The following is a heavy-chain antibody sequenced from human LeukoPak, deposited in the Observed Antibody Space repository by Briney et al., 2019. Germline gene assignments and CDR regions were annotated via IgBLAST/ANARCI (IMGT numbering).Heavy chain of an antibody. CDR1: GGSISSSSAY. CDR3: ARISIVVVPAYFDY. Sequence: PSETLSLTCTVSGGSISSSSAYWGWIRQPPGNTLEWIGSIYYSGSTYYNPSLKSRVTVSVDTSKNQFSLNLSSVTAADTAVYYCARISIVVVPAYFDYWGQGTLVTVSS. J-gene: IGHJ4*02. V-gene: IGHV4-39*01. D-gene: IGHD2-2*01. CDR2: IYYSGST.